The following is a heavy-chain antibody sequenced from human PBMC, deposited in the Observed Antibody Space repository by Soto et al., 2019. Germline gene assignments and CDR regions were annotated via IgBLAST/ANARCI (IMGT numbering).Heavy chain of an antibody. V-gene: IGHV3-48*01. CDR2: ISRSGSTK. Sequence: EVQLVESGGDLVQPGGSLRLSCAASGFPFSSYRMSWVRQAPGKGLEWVAYISRSGSTKYYIGSVKGRFTISRDNAKNSLYLQMDSLRVEDTAMYYCARDIGCSSGAFANWGQGTLVTVSS. CDR1: GFPFSSYR. J-gene: IGHJ4*02. CDR3: ARDIGCSSGAFAN. D-gene: IGHD6-6*01.